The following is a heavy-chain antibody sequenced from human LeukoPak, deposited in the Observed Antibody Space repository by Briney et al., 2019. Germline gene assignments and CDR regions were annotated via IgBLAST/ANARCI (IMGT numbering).Heavy chain of an antibody. D-gene: IGHD6-13*01. CDR1: GYTFTSYY. CDR3: AREFIAAAGEMDGDY. CDR2: INPSSGST. Sequence: GASVKVSCKASGYTFTSYYMHWVRQAPGQGLEWMGIINPSSGSTSYAQKFQGRVTMTRDTSTSTVYMELSSLRSEDTAVYYCAREFIAAAGEMDGDYWGQGTLVTVSS. J-gene: IGHJ4*02. V-gene: IGHV1-46*01.